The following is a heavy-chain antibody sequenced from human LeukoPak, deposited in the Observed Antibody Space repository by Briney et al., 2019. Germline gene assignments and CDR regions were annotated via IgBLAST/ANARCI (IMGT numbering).Heavy chain of an antibody. CDR3: AKDVTRWLQLRSGSTTEGLSFDY. J-gene: IGHJ4*02. V-gene: IGHV3-43*02. D-gene: IGHD5-24*01. CDR1: GLTFDDYA. CDR2: ISGDGGST. Sequence: GGSLRLSCAASGLTFDDYAMHWVRQAPGKGLEWVSLISGDGGSTYYADSVKGRFTISRDNSKNSLYLQMNSLRTEDTALYYCAKDVTRWLQLRSGSTTEGLSFDYWGQGTLVTVSS.